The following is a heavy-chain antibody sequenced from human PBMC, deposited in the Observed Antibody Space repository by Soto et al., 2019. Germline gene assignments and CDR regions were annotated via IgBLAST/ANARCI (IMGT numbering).Heavy chain of an antibody. D-gene: IGHD6-13*01. CDR3: ARAPPIAAAGVFDY. CDR2: IYYSGST. Sequence: SETLSLTCAVSGGSISSYYWSWIRQPPGKGLEWIGYIYYSGSTNYNPSLKSRVTISVDTSKNQFSLKLSSVTAADTAVYYCARAPPIAAAGVFDYWGQGTLVTVSS. CDR1: GGSISSYY. J-gene: IGHJ4*02. V-gene: IGHV4-59*01.